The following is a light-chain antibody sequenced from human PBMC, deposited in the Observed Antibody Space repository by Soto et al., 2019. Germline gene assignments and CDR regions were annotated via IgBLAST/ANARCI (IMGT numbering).Light chain of an antibody. Sequence: IVLTQSPGTLSLSPGERATLSCRASQSVSSSYLAWYQQKPGQAPRLLVYGASSRATGIPDRFSGSGSGTDFPLTISRLEPDDFAVYYCQQYGSSGLTFGGGTKLEIK. J-gene: IGKJ4*01. CDR3: QQYGSSGLT. CDR1: QSVSSSY. CDR2: GAS. V-gene: IGKV3-20*01.